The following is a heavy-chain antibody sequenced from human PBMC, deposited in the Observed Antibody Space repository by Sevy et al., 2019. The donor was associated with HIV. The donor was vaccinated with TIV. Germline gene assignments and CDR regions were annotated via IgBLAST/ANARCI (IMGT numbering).Heavy chain of an antibody. CDR1: GFTFSGSA. V-gene: IGHV3-73*01. D-gene: IGHD3-22*01. CDR2: IRSKANSYAT. Sequence: GGSLRLSCAASGFTFSGSAMHWVRQASGKGLEWVGRIRSKANSYATAYAASVKGRFTISRDDSKNTAYLQMNSLKTEDPAVYYCTRPYYYDSSGYYYGMDVWGQGTTVTVSS. J-gene: IGHJ6*02. CDR3: TRPYYYDSSGYYYGMDV.